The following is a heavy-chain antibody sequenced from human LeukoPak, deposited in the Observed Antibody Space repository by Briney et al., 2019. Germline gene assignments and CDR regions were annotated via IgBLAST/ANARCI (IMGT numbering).Heavy chain of an antibody. CDR2: INGSGGST. D-gene: IGHD1-26*01. J-gene: IGHJ2*01. CDR3: ARDLSGSYFLSYWYFDL. V-gene: IGHV3-23*01. Sequence: GGSLRLSCAASGFTFSSYAMSWVRQAPGKGLEWVSDINGSGGSTYYADSVKGRFTISRDNAKNSLYLQMNSLRAEDTAVYYCARDLSGSYFLSYWYFDLWGRGTLVTVSS. CDR1: GFTFSSYA.